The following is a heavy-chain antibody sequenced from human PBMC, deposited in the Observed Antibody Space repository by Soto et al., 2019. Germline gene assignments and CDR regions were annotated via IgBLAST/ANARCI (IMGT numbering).Heavy chain of an antibody. Sequence: QVQFVQSGAEQKKPGASVRISCNDSGDTIATSSMHWVRQAPGQGLEWMGWINAGKANTRYAQRFQGRVTIARDTGTLYMELSSLKSEDTAVYYCAREDGLWFDPWGQGTLVTVSS. D-gene: IGHD2-8*01. CDR3: AREDGLWFDP. J-gene: IGHJ5*02. CDR1: GDTIATSS. V-gene: IGHV1-3*05. CDR2: INAGKANT.